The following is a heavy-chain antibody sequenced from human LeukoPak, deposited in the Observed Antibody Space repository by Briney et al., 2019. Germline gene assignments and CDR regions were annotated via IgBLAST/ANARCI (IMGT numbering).Heavy chain of an antibody. CDR1: GYTFTSYY. CDR3: ACLTTADAFDI. V-gene: IGHV1-46*01. D-gene: IGHD3-22*01. Sequence: GASVKVPCKASGYTFTSYYMHWVRQAPGQGLEWMGIINPSGGSTSYAQKFQGRVTMTRDMSTSTVYMELSSLRSEDTAVYYCACLTTADAFDIWGQGTMVTVSS. CDR2: INPSGGST. J-gene: IGHJ3*02.